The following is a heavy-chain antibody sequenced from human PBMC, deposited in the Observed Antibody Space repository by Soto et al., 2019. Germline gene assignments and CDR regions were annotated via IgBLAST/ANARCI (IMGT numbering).Heavy chain of an antibody. D-gene: IGHD6-13*01. CDR2: IYYSGST. V-gene: IGHV4-31*03. Sequence: SETLSLTCTVSGGSISSGGYYWSWIRQHPGKGLEWIGYIYYSGSTYYNPSLKSRVTISVDTSKNQFSLKLSSVTAADTAVYYCAREKMEQLVLHGWFDPRGQGTLVTVSS. CDR1: GGSISSGGYY. CDR3: AREKMEQLVLHGWFDP. J-gene: IGHJ5*02.